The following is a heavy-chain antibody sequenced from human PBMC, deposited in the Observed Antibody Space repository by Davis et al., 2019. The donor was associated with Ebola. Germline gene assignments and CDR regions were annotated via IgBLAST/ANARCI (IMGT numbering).Heavy chain of an antibody. J-gene: IGHJ6*02. CDR2: ISSSGSTI. CDR1: GFTFSDYY. Sequence: GESLKISCAASGFTFSDYYMSWIRQAPGKGLEWVSYISSSGSTIYYADSVKGRFTISRDNAKNSLYLQMNSLRAEDTAVYYCARAMGTMVRGVIIYYYGMDVWGQGTTVTVSS. V-gene: IGHV3-11*04. D-gene: IGHD3-10*01. CDR3: ARAMGTMVRGVIIYYYGMDV.